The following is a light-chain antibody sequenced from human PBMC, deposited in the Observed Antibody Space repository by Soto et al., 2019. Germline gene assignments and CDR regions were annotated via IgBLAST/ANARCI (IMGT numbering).Light chain of an antibody. J-gene: IGLJ2*01. CDR3: SSYTTSTTQV. V-gene: IGLV2-14*01. CDR1: SSDVGGYNY. CDR2: EVR. Sequence: QSALTQPASVSGSPGQSITISCTGTSSDVGGYNYVSWYQQHPGKAPKVMIYEVRNRPSGVSDRFSGSKSGKTASLTIFGLQAEDEADYYCSSYTTSTTQVFGGGTKLTV.